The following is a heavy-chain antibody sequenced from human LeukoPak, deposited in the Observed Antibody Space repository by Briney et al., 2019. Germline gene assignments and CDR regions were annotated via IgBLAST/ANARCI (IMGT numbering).Heavy chain of an antibody. J-gene: IGHJ4*02. CDR3: AKALHYYDSSGYYYYFDY. CDR1: GFTFSSYA. D-gene: IGHD3-22*01. Sequence: GGSLRLSCAASGFTFSSYAMSWVRQAPGKGLEWVSAISGSGGSTYYANSVKGRFTISRDNSKNTLYLQMNSLRAEDTAVYYCAKALHYYDSSGYYYYFDYWGQGTLVTVSS. V-gene: IGHV3-23*01. CDR2: ISGSGGST.